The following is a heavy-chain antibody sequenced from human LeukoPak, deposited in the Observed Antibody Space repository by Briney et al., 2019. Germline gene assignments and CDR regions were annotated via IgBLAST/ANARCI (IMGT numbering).Heavy chain of an antibody. J-gene: IGHJ4*02. Sequence: GASVKVSCKTSGYTFTSYGTSWVRQAPVQGLEWIGCISAYNGNTNYAQKVQGRVTMTTDTSTSTVYMELRRLRSDDTAVYYCARDQWSYSDTSGYYADSWGQGTLVTVSS. CDR2: ISAYNGNT. CDR1: GYTFTSYG. V-gene: IGHV1-18*01. CDR3: ARDQWSYSDTSGYYADS. D-gene: IGHD3-22*01.